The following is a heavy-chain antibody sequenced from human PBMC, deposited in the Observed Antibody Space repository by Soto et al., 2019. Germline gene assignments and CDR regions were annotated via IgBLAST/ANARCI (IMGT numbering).Heavy chain of an antibody. Sequence: QVQLQESGPGLVKPSETLSLTCTVSGGSISSYYWSWIRQPPGKGLEWLGYIDYSGSTNYNTSLMRRVTISVDTSKNQFSLKRSSVTAADTAVYYCARARLREYYYDSSGYYACWGQGTLVTVSS. CDR1: GGSISSYY. CDR2: IDYSGST. D-gene: IGHD3-22*01. V-gene: IGHV4-59*01. CDR3: ARARLREYYYDSSGYYAC. J-gene: IGHJ4*02.